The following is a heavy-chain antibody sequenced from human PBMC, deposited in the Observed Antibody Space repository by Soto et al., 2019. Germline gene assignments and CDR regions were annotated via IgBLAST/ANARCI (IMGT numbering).Heavy chain of an antibody. Sequence: QVQLQQWGAGLLKPSETLSLTCAVYGGSFSGYYRSWISQPPGKGLEWIGELNHSGSTNYNPSLKRGVTISVDTSKHQFSLKLSSVTAADTAVYYCARRRGLLWFGELAHFDYWGHGTLVTVSS. CDR1: GGSFSGYY. J-gene: IGHJ4*01. V-gene: IGHV4-34*01. CDR2: LNHSGST. CDR3: ARRRGLLWFGELAHFDY. D-gene: IGHD3-10*01.